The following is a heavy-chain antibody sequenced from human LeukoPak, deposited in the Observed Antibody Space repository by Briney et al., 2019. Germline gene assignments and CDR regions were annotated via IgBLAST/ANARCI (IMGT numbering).Heavy chain of an antibody. CDR2: ISWNSGSI. Sequence: GRSLRLSCAASGFTFDDYAMHWVRQAPGKGLEWVSGISWNSGSIGYADSVKGRFTISRDNAKNSLYLQMNSLRAEDTAVYYCAKEPDIAAAGTADYWGQGTLVTVSS. CDR1: GFTFDDYA. V-gene: IGHV3-9*01. CDR3: AKEPDIAAAGTADY. D-gene: IGHD6-13*01. J-gene: IGHJ4*02.